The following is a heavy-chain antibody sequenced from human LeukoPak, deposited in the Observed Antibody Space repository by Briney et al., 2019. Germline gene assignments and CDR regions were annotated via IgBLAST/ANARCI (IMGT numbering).Heavy chain of an antibody. V-gene: IGHV3-23*01. J-gene: IGHJ4*02. CDR3: ARISVYDDY. D-gene: IGHD5/OR15-5a*01. Sequence: PGGSLRLSCAASGFTFSNYAMSWVRQAPGKGLEWVSSISGSGSSTYYADSVKGRFTISRDNSKNTLFLQMNSLKAEDTAVYYCARISVYDDYWGQGTLVTVSS. CDR1: GFTFSNYA. CDR2: ISGSGSST.